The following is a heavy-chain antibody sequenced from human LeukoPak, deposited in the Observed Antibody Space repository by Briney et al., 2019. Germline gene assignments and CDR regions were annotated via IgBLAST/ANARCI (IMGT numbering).Heavy chain of an antibody. J-gene: IGHJ4*02. CDR2: ISYDGSKQ. Sequence: GGSLRLSCAASGFAFSSFGMYWVRQAPGKGLEWVALISYDGSKQYYADSVKDRFTISRDKSKNTLYLQVNSLRAEDTAVYYCARDGSFWRGYPYYYDYWGQGTLVTVSS. CDR3: ARDGSFWRGYPYYYDY. V-gene: IGHV3-30*03. D-gene: IGHD3-3*01. CDR1: GFAFSSFG.